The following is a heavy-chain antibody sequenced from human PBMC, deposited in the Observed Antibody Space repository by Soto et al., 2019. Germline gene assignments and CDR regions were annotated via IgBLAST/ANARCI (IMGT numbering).Heavy chain of an antibody. CDR1: GFTFSDYY. CDR3: ARRLGDYLVDY. V-gene: IGHV3-11*05. Sequence: QVQLVESGGGLVQPGGSLRLSCAASGFTFSDYYMSWIRQAPGKGLEWVSYISSSSSYTNYADSVKGRFTISRDNAKNSLYLQMNSLRAEDTAVYYCARRLGDYLVDYWGQGTLVTVSS. J-gene: IGHJ4*02. CDR2: ISSSSSYT. D-gene: IGHD4-17*01.